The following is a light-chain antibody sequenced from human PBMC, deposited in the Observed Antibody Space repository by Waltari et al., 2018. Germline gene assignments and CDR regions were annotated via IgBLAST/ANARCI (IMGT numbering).Light chain of an antibody. J-gene: IGKJ1*01. CDR2: AAS. CDR1: QDISNS. V-gene: IGKV1-16*02. CDR3: QQYNSYPRT. Sequence: DIQMTQSPSTLSATVGDRVTITCRASQDISNSLAWSQQKPEKAPKPLIYAASTLESGVPSKIGGIGSGTEFTLTIRCLQPEDFATYYYQQYNSYPRTFGQGTKLEIK.